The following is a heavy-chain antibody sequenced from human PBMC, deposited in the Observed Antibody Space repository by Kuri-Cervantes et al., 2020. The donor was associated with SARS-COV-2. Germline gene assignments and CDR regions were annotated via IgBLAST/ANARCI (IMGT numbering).Heavy chain of an antibody. CDR3: ARLFEGANGHLRVWYSSSWSHYYYYMDV. V-gene: IGHV4-59*01. J-gene: IGHJ6*03. CDR2: IYYSGST. D-gene: IGHD6-13*01. CDR1: GGSISSYY. Sequence: SETLSLTCTVSGGSISSYYWSWIRQPPGKGLEWIGYIYYSGSTNYNPSLKSRVTISVDTSKNQFSLKPSSVTAADTAVYYCARLFEGANGHLRVWYSSSWSHYYYYMDVWGKGTTVTVSS.